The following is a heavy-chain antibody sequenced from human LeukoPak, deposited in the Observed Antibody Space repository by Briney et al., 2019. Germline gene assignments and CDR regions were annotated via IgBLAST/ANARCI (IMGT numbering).Heavy chain of an antibody. Sequence: GGSLRLSCAASGFTFDAYAMHWVRQAPGKGLEWVAVISYDGSNKYYADSVKGRFTISRDNSKNTLYLQMNSLRAEDTAVYYCAKDGLTEGFDPWGQGTLVTVSS. CDR3: AKDGLTEGFDP. CDR1: GFTFDAYA. J-gene: IGHJ5*02. CDR2: ISYDGSNK. V-gene: IGHV3-30-3*01.